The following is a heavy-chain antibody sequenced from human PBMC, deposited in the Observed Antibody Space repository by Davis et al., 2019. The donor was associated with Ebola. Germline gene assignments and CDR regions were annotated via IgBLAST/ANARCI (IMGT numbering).Heavy chain of an antibody. D-gene: IGHD6-13*01. CDR3: ARDIPNIAAAWYYVDAFDI. Sequence: GESLKISCAASGFTFSSYEMNWVRQAPGKGLEWVSYISSSGSTIYYADSVKGRFTISRDNAKNSLYLQMNSLRAEDTAVYYCARDIPNIAAAWYYVDAFDIWGQGTMVTVSS. CDR2: ISSSGSTI. V-gene: IGHV3-48*03. CDR1: GFTFSSYE. J-gene: IGHJ3*02.